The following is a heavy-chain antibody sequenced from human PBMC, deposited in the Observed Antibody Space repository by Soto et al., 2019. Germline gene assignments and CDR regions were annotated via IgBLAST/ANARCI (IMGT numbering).Heavy chain of an antibody. CDR3: ARAGYGVGQGIFDY. D-gene: IGHD5-18*01. V-gene: IGHV3-74*01. Sequence: GGSLRLSCAASGFTFTSVWMHWVRQAPGQGLVWVSRINGDGSSTFYADSVKGRFTISRDNAKNTLYLQMNSLRAEDTAVYYCARAGYGVGQGIFDYWGKGTLVTVSS. J-gene: IGHJ4*02. CDR1: GFTFTSVW. CDR2: INGDGSST.